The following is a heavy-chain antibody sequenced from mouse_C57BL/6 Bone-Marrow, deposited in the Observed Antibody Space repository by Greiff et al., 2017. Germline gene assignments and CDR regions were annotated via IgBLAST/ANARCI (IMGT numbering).Heavy chain of an antibody. V-gene: IGHV14-1*01. Sequence: EVKLMESGAELVRPGASVKFSCTASGFNIKDYYMHWVKQTPEQGLEWIGRIDTEDGDTEYAPKFQGKATMTADPSSNTVYLQRSSLTSEDTVVYYCTSYDYNGFAYWGQGTLVTVSA. CDR2: IDTEDGDT. CDR1: GFNIKDYY. CDR3: TSYDYNGFAY. D-gene: IGHD2-4*01. J-gene: IGHJ3*01.